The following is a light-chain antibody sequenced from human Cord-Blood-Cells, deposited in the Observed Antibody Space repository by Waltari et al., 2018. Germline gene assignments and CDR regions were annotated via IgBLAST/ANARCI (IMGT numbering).Light chain of an antibody. CDR3: CSYAGSYTYV. CDR2: VSS. J-gene: IGLJ1*01. CDR1: SSDVGGYNY. V-gene: IGLV2-11*01. Sequence: QSALTQPRSVSGSPGQSVTISCTGTSSDVGGYNYVYWYQQHPGKAHKLMRYVSSKRPSGVPDRFAGAKSGNTASLTISGLQAEDEADYYCCSYAGSYTYVFGTGTKVTVL.